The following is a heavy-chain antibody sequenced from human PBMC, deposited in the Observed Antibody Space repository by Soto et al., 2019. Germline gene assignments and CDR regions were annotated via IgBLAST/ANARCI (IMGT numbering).Heavy chain of an antibody. CDR2: INAGNGNT. CDR3: ARVDVVVPAAAYYYYGMDV. V-gene: IGHV1-3*01. D-gene: IGHD2-2*01. J-gene: IGHJ6*02. CDR1: GYTFTSYA. Sequence: ASVKVSCKASGYTFTSYAMHWVRQAPGQRLEWMGWINAGNGNTKYSQKFQGRVTITRDTSASTAYMELSSLRSEDTAVYYCARVDVVVPAAAYYYYGMDVWGQGTTVTVSS.